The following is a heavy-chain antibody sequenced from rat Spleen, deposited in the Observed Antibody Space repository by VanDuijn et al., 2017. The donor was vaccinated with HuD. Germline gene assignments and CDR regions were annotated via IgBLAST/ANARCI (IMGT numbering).Heavy chain of an antibody. D-gene: IGHD1-9*01. CDR2: ISPGGDNT. V-gene: IGHV5-25*01. Sequence: EVQLVESGGGLVQPGRSMKLSCTALGFTFSNYYMAWVRQAPTKGLEWVASISPGGDNTYYRDSVKGRFTISRDNAKSTLYLQMDSLRSEDTATYYCPRPGGYNHGDYFDYWGQGVMVTVSS. J-gene: IGHJ2*01. CDR3: PRPGGYNHGDYFDY. CDR1: GFTFSNYY.